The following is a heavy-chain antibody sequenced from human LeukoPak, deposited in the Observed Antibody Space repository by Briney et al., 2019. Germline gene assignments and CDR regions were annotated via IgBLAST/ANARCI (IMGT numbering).Heavy chain of an antibody. V-gene: IGHV3-21*01. Sequence: KSGGSLRLSCAASGFTFSSYSMNWVRQAPGKGLEWVSSISSSSSYIYYADSVKGRFTISRDNAKNTLYMQMNSLTAEDTAVYYCARERGSGSYGYYYYIDVWGKGTTVTVSS. CDR1: GFTFSSYS. CDR2: ISSSSSYI. D-gene: IGHD3-10*01. J-gene: IGHJ6*03. CDR3: ARERGSGSYGYYYYIDV.